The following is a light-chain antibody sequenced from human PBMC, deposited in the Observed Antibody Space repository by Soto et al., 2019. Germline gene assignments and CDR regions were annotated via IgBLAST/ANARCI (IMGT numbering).Light chain of an antibody. J-gene: IGKJ2*01. V-gene: IGKV1-8*01. CDR3: QQYYSYPPT. CDR1: QGISSY. Sequence: AIRMTQSPSSLSASTGDRVTITCRASQGISSYLAWYQQKPGKAPKLLLYAASTLQSGVPSRCSGSGSWTDFTLTISCLQSEDFATYYCQQYYSYPPTFGQGTKLEIK. CDR2: AAS.